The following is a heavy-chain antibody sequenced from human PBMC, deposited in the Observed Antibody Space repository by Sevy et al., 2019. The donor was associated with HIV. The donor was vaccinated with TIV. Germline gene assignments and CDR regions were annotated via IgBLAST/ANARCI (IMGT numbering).Heavy chain of an antibody. V-gene: IGHV1-3*01. CDR1: GYTLTSYA. D-gene: IGHD6-19*01. J-gene: IGHJ4*02. CDR2: INAGNGNT. Sequence: ASVKVSCKASGYTLTSYAMHWVRQAPGQRLEWMGWINAGNGNTKYSQKFQGRVTITRDTSASTAYMELSSLRSEDTAVYYCASVAVAGRGYYFDYWGQGTLVTVSS. CDR3: ASVAVAGRGYYFDY.